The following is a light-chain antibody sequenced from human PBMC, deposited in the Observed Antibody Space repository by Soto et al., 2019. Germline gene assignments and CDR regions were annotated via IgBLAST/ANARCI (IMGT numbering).Light chain of an antibody. CDR1: SSDVGTYNY. CDR3: SSYTRRGTVV. J-gene: IGLJ2*01. V-gene: IGLV2-14*01. CDR2: EVS. Sequence: QSALTQPASVSGSPGQSITISCTGTSSDVGTYNYVSWYQQHPGKAPKLMIYEVSNRPSGVFNRFSGSKSDNTASLTISGLQPEDESDYYCSSYTRRGTVVFGGGTKLTVL.